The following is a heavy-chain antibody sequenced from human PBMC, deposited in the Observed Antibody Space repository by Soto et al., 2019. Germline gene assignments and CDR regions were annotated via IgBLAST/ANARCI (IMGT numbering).Heavy chain of an antibody. CDR3: ARNGYDYSNYESDY. D-gene: IGHD4-4*01. Sequence: VKVSCKASGYTFTGYYMHWVRQAPGQGLEWMGWINPNSGGTNYAQKFQGRVTMTRDTSISTAYMELSRLRSDDTAVYYCARNGYDYSNYESDYWGQGTLVTVSS. V-gene: IGHV1-2*02. CDR1: GYTFTGYY. J-gene: IGHJ4*02. CDR2: INPNSGGT.